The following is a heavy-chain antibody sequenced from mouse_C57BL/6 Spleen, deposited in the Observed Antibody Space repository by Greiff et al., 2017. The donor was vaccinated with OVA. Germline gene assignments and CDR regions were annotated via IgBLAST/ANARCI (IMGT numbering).Heavy chain of an antibody. CDR2: IYPGDGDT. J-gene: IGHJ2*01. CDR3: APLITTVVASFDY. D-gene: IGHD1-1*01. V-gene: IGHV1-82*01. Sequence: QVQLQQSGPELVKPGASVKISCKASGYAFSSSWMNWVKQRPGKGLEWIGRIYPGDGDTNYNGKFKGKATLTADKSSSTAYMQLSSLTSEDSAVYFGAPLITTVVASFDYWGQGTTLTVSS. CDR1: GYAFSSSW.